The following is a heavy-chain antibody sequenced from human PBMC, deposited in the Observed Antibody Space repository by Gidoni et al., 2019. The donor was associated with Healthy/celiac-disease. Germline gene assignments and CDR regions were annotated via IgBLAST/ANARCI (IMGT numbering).Heavy chain of an antibody. CDR1: GFTFDDYG. Sequence: EVQLVESGGGVVRPGGSLRLSWSASGFTFDDYGMSWVRPAPGKGLEWVSGINWNGGSTGYADSVKGRFTISRDNAKNSLYLQMNSLRAEDTALYHCARVLDYDFWSGTGTFDYWGQGTLVTVSS. D-gene: IGHD3-3*01. V-gene: IGHV3-20*01. CDR2: INWNGGST. J-gene: IGHJ4*02. CDR3: ARVLDYDFWSGTGTFDY.